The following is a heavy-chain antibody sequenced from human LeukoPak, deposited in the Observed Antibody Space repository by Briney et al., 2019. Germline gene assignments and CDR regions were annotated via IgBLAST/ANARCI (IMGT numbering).Heavy chain of an antibody. V-gene: IGHV1-69*04. J-gene: IGHJ5*01. CDR3: ARVASSGS. D-gene: IGHD3-22*01. CDR2: IIPILGIA. Sequence: GSSVKVSCKASGGTFSSYAISWVRQAPGQGLEWMGRIIPILGIANYAQKFQGRVTITADKSTSTAYMELSSLRSEDTAVYYCARVASSGSWGQEPWSPSPQ. CDR1: GGTFSSYA.